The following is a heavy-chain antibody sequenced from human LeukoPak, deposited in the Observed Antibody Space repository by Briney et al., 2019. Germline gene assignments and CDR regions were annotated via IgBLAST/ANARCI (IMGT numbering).Heavy chain of an antibody. CDR2: INHSGST. V-gene: IGHV4-34*01. D-gene: IGHD1-1*01. Sequence: SETLSLTCAVYGGSFSGYHWSWTRQPPGKGLEWIGEINHSGSTNYNPSLKSRVTISVDTSKNQFSLKLNSVSVADTAVYYCARGRGVTGTQRLLDSWGQGNMVTVST. CDR3: ARGRGVTGTQRLLDS. CDR1: GGSFSGYH. J-gene: IGHJ4*02.